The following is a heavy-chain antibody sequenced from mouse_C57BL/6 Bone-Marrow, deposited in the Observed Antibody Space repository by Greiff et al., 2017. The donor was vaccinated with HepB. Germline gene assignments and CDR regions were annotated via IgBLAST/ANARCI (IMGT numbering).Heavy chain of an antibody. D-gene: IGHD1-1*01. CDR3: ARHYYGSSYLDY. CDR2: LYPGDGDT. Sequence: QVQLKESGPELVKPGASVKISCKASGYAFSSSWMNWVKQRPGKGLEWIGWLYPGDGDTNYNGKFKGKATLTADKSSSTAYMQLSSLTSEDSAVYFCARHYYGSSYLDYWGQGTTLTVSS. V-gene: IGHV1-82*01. J-gene: IGHJ2*01. CDR1: GYAFSSSW.